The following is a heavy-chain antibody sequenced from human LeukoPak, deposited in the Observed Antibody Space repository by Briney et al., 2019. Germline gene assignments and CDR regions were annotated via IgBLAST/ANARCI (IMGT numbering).Heavy chain of an antibody. D-gene: IGHD3-3*01. CDR3: AKDYDFWSGYYPD. CDR2: MSGNGGSI. CDR1: GFTFSGHA. Sequence: GGSLRLSCAASGFTFSGHAMGWVRQAPGKGLEWASAMSGNGGSIGYADSVKGRFTISRDNSKNTLYLQMNSLRAEDTAVYYCAKDYDFWSGYYPDWGQGTLVTVSS. J-gene: IGHJ4*02. V-gene: IGHV3-23*01.